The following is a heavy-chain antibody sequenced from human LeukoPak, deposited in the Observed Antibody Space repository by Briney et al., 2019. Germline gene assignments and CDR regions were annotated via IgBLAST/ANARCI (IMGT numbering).Heavy chain of an antibody. CDR3: AGLTYYYDSSGPPEWYFDY. J-gene: IGHJ4*02. V-gene: IGHV5-51*03. CDR1: GYIFTSYW. CDR2: IYPGDSDT. D-gene: IGHD3-22*01. Sequence: KPGESLKISCKGSGYIFTSYWIGWVRQMPGKGLEWMGIIYPGDSDTRYSPSFQGQVTISADKSISTAYLQWSSLKASDTAMYYCAGLTYYYDSSGPPEWYFDYWGQGTLVTVSS.